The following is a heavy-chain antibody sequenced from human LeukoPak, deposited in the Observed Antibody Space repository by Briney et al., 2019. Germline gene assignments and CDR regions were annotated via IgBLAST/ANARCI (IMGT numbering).Heavy chain of an antibody. CDR3: ASSVPKWPLDY. CDR2: INHSGNT. D-gene: IGHD5-12*01. CDR1: GGSIGGDDDY. V-gene: IGHV4-30-4*08. Sequence: PSETLSLTCSVSGGSIGGDDDYWSWIRQPPGKGLEWIGYINHSGNTYYIPSLRSRGTISVDTSKNQFSLKLSSVTAADTAVYYCASSVPKWPLDYWGQGTLVTVSS. J-gene: IGHJ4*02.